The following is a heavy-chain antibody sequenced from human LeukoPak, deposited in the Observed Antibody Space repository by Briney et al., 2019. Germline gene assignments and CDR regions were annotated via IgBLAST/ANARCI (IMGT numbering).Heavy chain of an antibody. Sequence: GGSLRLSCAASGLTFSSYGMHWVRQAPGKGLEWVAFIRYDGSNKYYADSVKGRFTISRDNPKNTLYLQMNSLRAEDTAVYYCARGGYSGYDVSHNWFDPWGQGTLVTVSS. D-gene: IGHD5-12*01. V-gene: IGHV3-30*02. J-gene: IGHJ5*02. CDR2: IRYDGSNK. CDR1: GLTFSSYG. CDR3: ARGGYSGYDVSHNWFDP.